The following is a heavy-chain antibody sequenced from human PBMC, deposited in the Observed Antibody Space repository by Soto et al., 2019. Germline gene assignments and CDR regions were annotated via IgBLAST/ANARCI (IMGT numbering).Heavy chain of an antibody. CDR2: IYHGGTT. CDR3: ARVHVMVVAGSTFDY. J-gene: IGHJ4*01. Sequence: SETLSLTCTVSGYSTSSGSYWAWIRQPPGKGPEWIASIYHGGTTFYNPSLKSRITISVDTSNNQFSLKLTSVTAADTAVYYCARVHVMVVAGSTFDYWGHGTLLTVSS. V-gene: IGHV4-38-2*02. D-gene: IGHD6-19*01. CDR1: GYSTSSGSY.